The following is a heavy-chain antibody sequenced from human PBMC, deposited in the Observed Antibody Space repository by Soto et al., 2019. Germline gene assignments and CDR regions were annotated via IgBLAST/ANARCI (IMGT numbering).Heavy chain of an antibody. Sequence: GASVKVSCKASGYTFTSYGISWVRQAPGQGLEWMGWISAYNGNTNYAQKLQGRVTMTTDTSTSTAYMELRSLRSDDTAVYYCARDGPYDFWSGYYIGYYYYGMDVWGQGTMVTVSS. CDR1: GYTFTSYG. D-gene: IGHD3-3*01. J-gene: IGHJ6*02. CDR2: ISAYNGNT. V-gene: IGHV1-18*01. CDR3: ARDGPYDFWSGYYIGYYYYGMDV.